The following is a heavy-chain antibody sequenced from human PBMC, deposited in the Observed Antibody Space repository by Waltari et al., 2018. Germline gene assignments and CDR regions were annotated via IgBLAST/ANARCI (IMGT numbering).Heavy chain of an antibody. CDR3: ARVKGRQLASYYYYYYGMDV. D-gene: IGHD6-6*01. J-gene: IGHJ6*02. V-gene: IGHV3-74*01. CDR2: INSDGSST. Sequence: EVQLVESGGGLVQPGGSLRLSCAASGFTFSSYWMHWVRQAPGKGLVWVSRINSDGSSTSYADSVKGRFTISRDNAKNTLYLQMNSLRAEDTAVYYCARVKGRQLASYYYYYYGMDVWGQGTTVTVSS. CDR1: GFTFSSYW.